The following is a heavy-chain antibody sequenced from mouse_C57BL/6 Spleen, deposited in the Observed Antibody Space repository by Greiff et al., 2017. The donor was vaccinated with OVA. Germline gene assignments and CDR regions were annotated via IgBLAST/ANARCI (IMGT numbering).Heavy chain of an antibody. CDR3: ASYYYYGSSSGPYAMDY. Sequence: VQLKQSGPGLVQPSQSLSITCTVSGFSLTSYGVHWVRQSPGKGLEWLGVIWSGGSTDYNAAFISRLSISKDNSKSQVFFKMNSLQADDTAIYYCASYYYYGSSSGPYAMDYWGQGTSVTVSS. J-gene: IGHJ4*01. CDR1: GFSLTSYG. CDR2: IWSGGST. D-gene: IGHD1-1*01. V-gene: IGHV2-2*01.